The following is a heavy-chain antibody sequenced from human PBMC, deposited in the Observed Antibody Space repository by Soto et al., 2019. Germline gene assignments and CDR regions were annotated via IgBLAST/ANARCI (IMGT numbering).Heavy chain of an antibody. D-gene: IGHD3-16*01. Sequence: GGSLRLSCAASGITLSRYAMSWVRQAPGMGLEWVSSINGRGDDTFYADSVKRRFTIYRDNTKNTLYLRMNSLRAEDTALYYCAKKEAYDYVWGKSPLDWGQGTLVTVSS. CDR1: GITLSRYA. CDR3: AKKEAYDYVWGKSPLD. CDR2: INGRGDDT. V-gene: IGHV3-23*01. J-gene: IGHJ4*03.